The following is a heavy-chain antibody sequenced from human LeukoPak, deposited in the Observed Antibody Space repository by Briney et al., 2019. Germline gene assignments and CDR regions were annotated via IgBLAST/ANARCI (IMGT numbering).Heavy chain of an antibody. CDR1: GFTFSSYA. D-gene: IGHD6-19*01. V-gene: IGHV3-23*01. Sequence: GGSLRLSCAASGFTFSSYAMSWVRQAPGKGLEWVSAISGSGGSTYYADSVKGRFTISRDNSKNTLYLQKNSLRAEDTAVYYCATLMPGIAVAGYYFDYWGQGTLVTVSS. CDR3: ATLMPGIAVAGYYFDY. J-gene: IGHJ4*02. CDR2: ISGSGGST.